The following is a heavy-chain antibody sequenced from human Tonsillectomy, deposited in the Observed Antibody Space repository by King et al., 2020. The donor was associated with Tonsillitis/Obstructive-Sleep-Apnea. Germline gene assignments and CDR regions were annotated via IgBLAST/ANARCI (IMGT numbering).Heavy chain of an antibody. CDR2: IWYDGSKK. Sequence: VQLVESGGGVVQPGRSLRLSCAASGFTFSSYGMHWVRQAPGKGLEWVAGIWYDGSKKYYADSVKGRFTISRDNSKNTLYLQMNSLRAEDTAVYYCARGVPYSGSYPFDYWGRGTLVTVSS. CDR3: ARGVPYSGSYPFDY. V-gene: IGHV3-33*01. D-gene: IGHD1-26*01. J-gene: IGHJ4*02. CDR1: GFTFSSYG.